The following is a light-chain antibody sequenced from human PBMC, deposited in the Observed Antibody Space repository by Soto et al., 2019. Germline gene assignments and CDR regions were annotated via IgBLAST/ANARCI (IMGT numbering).Light chain of an antibody. Sequence: EVVLTQSPVTLSLSPGERATLSCGASQSVTSNYLARYQQKPGLAPRLLIYDASIRAAGIPDRFSGSGSGTDFTLTISRLEPEEVAVYYCHQYGSSPPWTFGQGTKVEIK. J-gene: IGKJ1*01. V-gene: IGKV3D-20*01. CDR1: QSVTSNY. CDR3: HQYGSSPPWT. CDR2: DAS.